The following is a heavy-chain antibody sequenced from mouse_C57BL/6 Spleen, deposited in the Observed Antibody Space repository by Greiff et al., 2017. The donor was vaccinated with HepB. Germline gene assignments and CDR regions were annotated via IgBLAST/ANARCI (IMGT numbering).Heavy chain of an antibody. CDR3: TGGIYYDYEAWFAY. CDR2: IRLKSDNYAT. J-gene: IGHJ3*01. V-gene: IGHV6-3*01. CDR1: GFTFSNYW. Sequence: EVMLVESGGGLVQPGGSMKLSCVASGFTFSNYWMNWVRQSPEKGLEWVAQIRLKSDNYATHYAESVKGRFTISRDDSKSSVYLQMNNLRAEDTGIYYCTGGIYYDYEAWFAYWGQGTLVTVSA. D-gene: IGHD2-4*01.